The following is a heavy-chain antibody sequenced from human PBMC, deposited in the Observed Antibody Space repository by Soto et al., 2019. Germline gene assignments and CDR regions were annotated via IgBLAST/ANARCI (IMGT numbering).Heavy chain of an antibody. CDR3: ACTNYYDSSCYYTSLDY. Sequence: QVQLVQSGAEVKKPGASVKVSCKASGYTFTSYYMHWVRQAPGQGLEWMGIINPSGGSTSYAQKFQGRVTMTRDTSTSTVYMELSSLRSEDTAVYYCACTNYYDSSCYYTSLDYWGQGTLVTVSS. CDR1: GYTFTSYY. CDR2: INPSGGST. D-gene: IGHD3-22*01. J-gene: IGHJ4*02. V-gene: IGHV1-46*01.